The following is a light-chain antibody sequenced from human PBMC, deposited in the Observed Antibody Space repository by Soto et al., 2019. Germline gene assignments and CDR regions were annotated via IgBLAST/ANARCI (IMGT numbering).Light chain of an antibody. CDR2: KDS. CDR3: FSAADNSYV. J-gene: IGLJ1*01. CDR1: VLTKKY. V-gene: IGLV3-27*01. Sequence: SYELTQPSSVSVSPGQTARITCSGDVLTKKYVRWFQQKPGQAPVLVIYKDSERPSGIPERFSGSSSGTTVTLTISGAQVDDEADYYCFSAADNSYVFGTGTKLTVL.